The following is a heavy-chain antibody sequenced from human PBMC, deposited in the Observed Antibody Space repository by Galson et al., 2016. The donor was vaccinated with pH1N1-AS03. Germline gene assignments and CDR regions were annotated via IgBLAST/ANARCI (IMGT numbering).Heavy chain of an antibody. CDR3: ARHWNLGNYGRNWFDP. V-gene: IGHV3-7*01. J-gene: IGHJ5*02. D-gene: IGHD4-17*01. CDR1: GFTLSRHF. CDR2: IRPDGSGE. Sequence: SLRLSCAASGFTLSRHFMAWVRQAPGKGLEWLAKIRPDGSGEYYVDSVKGRFTISRDNARYSVYLEMSSLRDDDTAVYYCARHWNLGNYGRNWFDPWGQGTLVTVSS.